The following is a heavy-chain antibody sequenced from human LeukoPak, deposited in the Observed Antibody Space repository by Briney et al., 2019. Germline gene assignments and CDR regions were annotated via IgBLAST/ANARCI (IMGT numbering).Heavy chain of an antibody. Sequence: GRSLRLSCAASGFTFSSYAMHWVRQAPGKGLEWVAVISYDGSNKYYADSVKGRFTISRDNSKNTLYLQMNSLRAEDTAVYYCARDVSYYGSGIYPSNYYYYYGMDVWGQGTTVTVSS. J-gene: IGHJ6*02. V-gene: IGHV3-30-3*01. CDR3: ARDVSYYGSGIYPSNYYYYYGMDV. CDR2: ISYDGSNK. CDR1: GFTFSSYA. D-gene: IGHD3-10*01.